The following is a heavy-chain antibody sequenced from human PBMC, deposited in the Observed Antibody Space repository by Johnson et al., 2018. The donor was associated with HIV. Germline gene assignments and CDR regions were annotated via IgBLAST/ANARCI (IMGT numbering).Heavy chain of an antibody. V-gene: IGHV3-20*04. D-gene: IGHD1/OR15-1a*01. Sequence: EQLVESGGGLVQPGGSLRLSCAASGFTFSSYAMSWVRQAPGRGLEWVSGINWNGGRSGYADSVKGRFHISRDNAKNSLYLQMNSLRAEDTALYYCARGGLGFQNIHDPLDVWGQGTMVTVSS. CDR2: INWNGGRS. CDR3: ARGGLGFQNIHDPLDV. CDR1: GFTFSSYA. J-gene: IGHJ3*01.